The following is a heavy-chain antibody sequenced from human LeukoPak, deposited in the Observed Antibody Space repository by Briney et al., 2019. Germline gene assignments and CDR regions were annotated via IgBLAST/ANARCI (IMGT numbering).Heavy chain of an antibody. CDR1: GFTFSSYG. Sequence: GGSLRLSCAASGFTFSSYGMHWVRQAPGKGLEWVAFIRYDGSNKYYADSVKGRFTISRDNSKNTLYLQMISLRAEDTAVYYCAKDWADVDTAMVDYWGQGTLVTVSS. V-gene: IGHV3-30*02. CDR2: IRYDGSNK. CDR3: AKDWADVDTAMVDY. J-gene: IGHJ4*02. D-gene: IGHD5-18*01.